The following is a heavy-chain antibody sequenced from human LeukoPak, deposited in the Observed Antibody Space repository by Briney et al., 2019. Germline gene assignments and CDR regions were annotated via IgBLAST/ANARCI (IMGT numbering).Heavy chain of an antibody. V-gene: IGHV4-39*01. CDR2: IYYSGST. D-gene: IGHD4-17*01. J-gene: IGHJ5*02. Sequence: SETLSLTCTVSGGSISSSSYYWGWIRQPPGKGLEWIGSIYYSGSTYYNPSLKSRVTISVDTSKNQFSLKLSSVTAADTAVYYCARANVFYGDYVWFDPWGQGTLVTVSS. CDR3: ARANVFYGDYVWFDP. CDR1: GGSISSSSYY.